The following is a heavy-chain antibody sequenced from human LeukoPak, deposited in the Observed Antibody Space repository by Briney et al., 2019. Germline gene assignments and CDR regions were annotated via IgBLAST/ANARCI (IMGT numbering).Heavy chain of an antibody. CDR2: MNPNSGNT. Sequence: ASVEVSCKASGYTFTSYDINWVRQATGQGLEWMGWMNPNSGNTGYAQKFQGRVTMTRNTSISTAYMELSSLRSEDAAVYYCARDDDRTTMVRGVIPLDYWGQGTLVTVSS. V-gene: IGHV1-8*01. D-gene: IGHD3-10*01. CDR1: GYTFTSYD. CDR3: ARDDDRTTMVRGVIPLDY. J-gene: IGHJ4*02.